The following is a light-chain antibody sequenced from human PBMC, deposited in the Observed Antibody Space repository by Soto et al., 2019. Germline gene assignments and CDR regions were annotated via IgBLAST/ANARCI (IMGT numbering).Light chain of an antibody. J-gene: IGKJ2*01. CDR2: AAS. CDR3: RQDYDLPYT. CDR1: QDIRVD. Sequence: AIQMTQSPPSLSASVGDRVIITCRASQDIRVDVGWLQQRPGHAPNLLIYAASTFHPGVPSTFTGSGSGAAFTLTINDLQPEDVATYGWRQDYDLPYTFGQGAKLEI. V-gene: IGKV1-6*01.